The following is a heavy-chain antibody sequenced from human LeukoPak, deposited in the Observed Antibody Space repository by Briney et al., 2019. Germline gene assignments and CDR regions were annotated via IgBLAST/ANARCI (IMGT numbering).Heavy chain of an antibody. CDR2: IYYDGNT. CDR1: GASISSHY. J-gene: IGHJ4*02. D-gene: IGHD2-2*01. V-gene: IGHV4-59*11. CDR3: ARGGWYHDF. Sequence: SETLSLTCTVSGASISSHYWSWIRQPPGKGLECIGYIYYDGNTNYNPSLKSRVTISVDTSKNQFSLRLTSVTAADTAVYYCARGGWYHDFWGQGTLVTVS.